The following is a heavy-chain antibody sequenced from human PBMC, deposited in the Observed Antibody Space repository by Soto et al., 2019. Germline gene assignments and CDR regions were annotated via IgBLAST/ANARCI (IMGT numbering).Heavy chain of an antibody. J-gene: IGHJ4*02. CDR2: ISAYNGNT. D-gene: IGHD3-22*01. CDR1: GYTFTSYG. V-gene: IGHV1-18*01. Sequence: ASVKVSCKASGYTFTSYGISWVRQAPGQGLEWMGWISAYNGNTNYAQKLQGRVTMTTDTSTSTAYMELRSLRSDDTAVYYCARGVIYDSSGYYFDYWGQGTLVTVSS. CDR3: ARGVIYDSSGYYFDY.